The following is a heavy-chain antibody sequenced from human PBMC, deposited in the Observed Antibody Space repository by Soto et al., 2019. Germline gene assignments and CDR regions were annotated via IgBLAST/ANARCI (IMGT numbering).Heavy chain of an antibody. J-gene: IGHJ4*02. V-gene: IGHV4-39*07. Sequence: SETLSLTCTVSGGSISSSSYYWGWIRQPPGKGLEWIGSIYYSGSTYYNPSLKSRVTISVDTSKNQFSLKLSSVTAADTAVYYCARRFAYIWGSYLSPVFDYWGQGTLVTVSS. D-gene: IGHD3-16*02. CDR2: IYYSGST. CDR3: ARRFAYIWGSYLSPVFDY. CDR1: GGSISSSSYY.